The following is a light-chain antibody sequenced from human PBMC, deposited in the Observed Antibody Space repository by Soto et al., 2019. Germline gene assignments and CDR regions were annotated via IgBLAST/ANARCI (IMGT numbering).Light chain of an antibody. Sequence: QSALTQPPSASGSPGQSVTISCTGTSSDVGGYNYVSWYQQHPGKAPKLMIYEVSKRPSGVTDRFSGSKSGNTASLTVSGLQAEDEADYYCRSYAGSNNRVFGTGTKLTVL. CDR2: EVS. CDR1: SSDVGGYNY. J-gene: IGLJ1*01. CDR3: RSYAGSNNRV. V-gene: IGLV2-8*01.